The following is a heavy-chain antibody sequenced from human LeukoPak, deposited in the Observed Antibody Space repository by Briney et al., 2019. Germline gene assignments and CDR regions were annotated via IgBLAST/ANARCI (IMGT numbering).Heavy chain of an antibody. CDR3: ARDGDYGETGVKFDY. CDR2: ISSSSRTI. CDR1: GFTFSSYS. D-gene: IGHD4-17*01. Sequence: PGGSLRLSCAASGFTFSSYSMNWVRQASGKGLEWVSYISSSSRTIYYADSLKGRFTISRDNAKNSLYLQMNSLGDEDTAVYYCARDGDYGETGVKFDYWGQGTLVTVSS. V-gene: IGHV3-48*02. J-gene: IGHJ4*02.